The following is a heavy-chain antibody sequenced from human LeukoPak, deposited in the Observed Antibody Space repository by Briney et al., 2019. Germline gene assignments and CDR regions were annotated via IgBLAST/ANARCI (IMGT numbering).Heavy chain of an antibody. D-gene: IGHD3-22*01. V-gene: IGHV7-4-1*02. CDR2: INTNTGNP. CDR3: ARSITMIVVAPRY. J-gene: IGHJ4*02. CDR1: GYTFTSYA. Sequence: ASVTVSCKASGYTFTSYAMNWVRQAPGQGLEWMGWINTNTGNPTYAQGFIGRFVFSLDTSVSTAYLQISSLKAEDTAVYYCARSITMIVVAPRYWGQGTLVTVSS.